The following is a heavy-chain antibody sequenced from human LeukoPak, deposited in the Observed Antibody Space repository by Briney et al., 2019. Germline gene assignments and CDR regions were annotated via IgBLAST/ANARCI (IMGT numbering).Heavy chain of an antibody. J-gene: IGHJ6*02. D-gene: IGHD6-13*01. CDR3: ATGYLVTAGLMDV. Sequence: ASVKVSCKVSGNTLTEISMFWVRQAPGKGLEWLGRFDPEDGRTIYAQKFQGRVTMTEDTSTDTAYMELSSLRSEDTAVYYCATGYLVTAGLMDVWGQGTTVTVSS. V-gene: IGHV1-24*01. CDR2: FDPEDGRT. CDR1: GNTLTEIS.